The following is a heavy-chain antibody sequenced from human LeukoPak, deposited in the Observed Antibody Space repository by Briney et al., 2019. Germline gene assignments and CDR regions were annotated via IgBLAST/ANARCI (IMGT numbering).Heavy chain of an antibody. CDR1: GDSISGYY. V-gene: IGHV4-59*01. Sequence: SETLSLTCTVSGDSISGYYWSWSRQPPGKGVEWIGNLYYMRGAWYKSSLKSRVTTSVDTSRNEFSLKLSSVTAADTAVYYCAKDSAQPVWWNNWFDPWGQGTLVSVSS. D-gene: IGHD4/OR15-4a*01. CDR2: LYYMRGA. J-gene: IGHJ5*02. CDR3: AKDSAQPVWWNNWFDP.